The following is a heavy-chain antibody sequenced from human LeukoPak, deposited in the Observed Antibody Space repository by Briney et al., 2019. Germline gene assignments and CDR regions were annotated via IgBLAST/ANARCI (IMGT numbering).Heavy chain of an antibody. V-gene: IGHV3-64*01. D-gene: IGHD3-10*01. CDR1: GFTFSSYA. J-gene: IGHJ6*03. Sequence: GGSLRLSCAASGFTFSSYAMHWVRQAPGKGLEYVSAISSNGGSTYCANSVKGRFTISRDNSKNTLYLQMGSLRAEDMAVYYCARVSGLGVYYYYMDVWGKGTTVTVSS. CDR3: ARVSGLGVYYYYMDV. CDR2: ISSNGGST.